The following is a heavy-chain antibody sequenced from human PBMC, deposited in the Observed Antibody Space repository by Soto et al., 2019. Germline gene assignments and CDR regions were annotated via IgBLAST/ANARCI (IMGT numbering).Heavy chain of an antibody. CDR3: ARGDATKIVVTTYYGMDV. J-gene: IGHJ6*02. CDR1: GGSLSNYG. CDR2: IIPVFGTP. D-gene: IGHD3-22*01. V-gene: IGHV1-69*12. Sequence: QVQLVQSGAEVKKPGSSVKVSCKASGGSLSNYGISWVRQAPGQGLEWMGAIIPVFGTPNYAQKFQDRVTITADESTTTVYMEVRSLTSEHTAVYYCARGDATKIVVTTYYGMDVWGQGTTVTVSS.